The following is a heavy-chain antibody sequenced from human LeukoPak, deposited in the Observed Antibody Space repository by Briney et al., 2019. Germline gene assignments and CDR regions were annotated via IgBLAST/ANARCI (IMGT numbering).Heavy chain of an antibody. J-gene: IGHJ6*02. D-gene: IGHD1-1*01. Sequence: PGGSLRLSCAASGFTFSAYEMSWVRQAPGKGLEDISYISGSGSRSYYGYSVKGRFTVSRDNDKNSLYLQMNSLRAEDTAVYYCARLQRAVRYYGMDVWGQGTTVTVS. CDR3: ARLQRAVRYYGMDV. V-gene: IGHV3-48*03. CDR1: GFTFSAYE. CDR2: ISGSGSRS.